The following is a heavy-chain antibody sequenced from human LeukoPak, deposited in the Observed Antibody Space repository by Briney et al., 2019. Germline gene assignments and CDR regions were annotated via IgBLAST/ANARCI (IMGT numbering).Heavy chain of an antibody. CDR3: ARADIVATIEVDDAFDI. Sequence: ASVKVSCKASGYTFTGYYMHWVRQAPGQGLEWMGWINPNSGGTNYAQKFQGRVTMTRGTSISTAYMELSRLRSDDTAVYYCARADIVATIEVDDAFDIWGQGTMVTVSS. J-gene: IGHJ3*02. D-gene: IGHD5-12*01. CDR1: GYTFTGYY. V-gene: IGHV1-2*02. CDR2: INPNSGGT.